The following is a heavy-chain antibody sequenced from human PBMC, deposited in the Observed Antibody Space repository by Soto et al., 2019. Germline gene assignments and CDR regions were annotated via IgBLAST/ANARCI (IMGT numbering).Heavy chain of an antibody. CDR1: GYTFTGYY. CDR2: INPNSGGT. V-gene: IGHV1-2*02. J-gene: IGHJ5*02. D-gene: IGHD2-2*01. CDR3: ARVYLGYCSSTSCLYNWFDH. Sequence: ASVKVSCKASGYTFTGYYMHWVRQAPGQGLEWMGWINPNSGGTNYAQKFQGRVTMTRDTSISTAYMELSRLRSDDTAVYYCARVYLGYCSSTSCLYNWFDHWGQGTLVTVSS.